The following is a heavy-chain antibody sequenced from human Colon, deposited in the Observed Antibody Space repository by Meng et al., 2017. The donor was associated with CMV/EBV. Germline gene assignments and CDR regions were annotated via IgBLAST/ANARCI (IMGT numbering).Heavy chain of an antibody. CDR1: GGSISSSSYF. Sequence: GSLRLSCTVSGGSISSSSYFWGWIRQPPGKGLEWIGTIYYSGSTYYNPSLKGRFTISVYTSKNQFSLKLTSVTAADTAVYYCARQGGSRFDPWGQGTLVTVSS. V-gene: IGHV4-39*01. D-gene: IGHD2-15*01. CDR3: ARQGGSRFDP. CDR2: IYYSGST. J-gene: IGHJ5*02.